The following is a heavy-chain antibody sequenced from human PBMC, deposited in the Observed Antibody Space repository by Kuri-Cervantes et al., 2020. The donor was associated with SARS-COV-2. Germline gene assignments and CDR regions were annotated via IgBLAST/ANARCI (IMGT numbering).Heavy chain of an antibody. D-gene: IGHD3-10*01. CDR1: GGSISSYY. CDR3: ASVPYGSGSYAYYFDY. J-gene: IGHJ4*02. Sequence: ESLKISCTVSGGSISSYYWSWIRQPPGKGLEWIGYIYYSGSTNYNPSLKSRVTISVDTSKNQFSLKLSSVTAADTAVYYCASVPYGSGSYAYYFDYWGQGTLVTV. CDR2: IYYSGST. V-gene: IGHV4-59*08.